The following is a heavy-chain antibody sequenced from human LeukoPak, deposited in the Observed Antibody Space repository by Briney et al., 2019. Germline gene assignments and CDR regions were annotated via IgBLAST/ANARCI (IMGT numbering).Heavy chain of an antibody. J-gene: IGHJ4*02. D-gene: IGHD2-2*02. CDR3: ATWLRYCSSTSYYTYFDY. CDR2: FDPEDGET. Sequence: ASVKVSCKVSGYTLTELSMHWVRQAPGKGLEWMGGFDPEDGETIYAQKFQGRVTMTEDTSTDTAYMELSSLRSEDTAVYYCATWLRYCSSTSYYTYFDYWGQGTLVTVSS. CDR1: GYTLTELS. V-gene: IGHV1-24*01.